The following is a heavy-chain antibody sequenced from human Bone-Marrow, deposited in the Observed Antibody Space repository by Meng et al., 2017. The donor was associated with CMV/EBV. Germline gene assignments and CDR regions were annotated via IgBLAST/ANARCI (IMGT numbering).Heavy chain of an antibody. CDR2: IDSDGTVT. V-gene: IGHV3-74*03. CDR1: GFTFSSYA. Sequence: GGSLRLSCAASGFTFSSYAMSWVRPAAGKGLEWVSRIDSDGTVTTYGDSVKGRFTVSRDNAQNTMYLQMSSLRAEATSVYFCGRDIVGHTVDYWGQGTLVTVSS. D-gene: IGHD1-26*01. CDR3: GRDIVGHTVDY. J-gene: IGHJ4*02.